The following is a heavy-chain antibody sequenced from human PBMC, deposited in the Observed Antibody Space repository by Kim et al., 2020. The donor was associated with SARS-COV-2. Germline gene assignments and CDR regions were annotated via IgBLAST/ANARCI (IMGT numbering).Heavy chain of an antibody. J-gene: IGHJ6*02. Sequence: GGSLRLSCAASGFTFSSYSMNWVRQAPGKGLEWVSYISSSSSTIYYADSVKGRFTISRDNAKNSLYLQMNSLRDEDTAVYYCARVRFTMVRGVIITTGYGMDVWGQGTTVTVSS. CDR1: GFTFSSYS. CDR2: ISSSSSTI. V-gene: IGHV3-48*02. D-gene: IGHD3-10*01. CDR3: ARVRFTMVRGVIITTGYGMDV.